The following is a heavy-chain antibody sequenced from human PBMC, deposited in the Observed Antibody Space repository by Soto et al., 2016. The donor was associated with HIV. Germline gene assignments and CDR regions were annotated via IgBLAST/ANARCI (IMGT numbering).Heavy chain of an antibody. CDR2: IYSGGST. CDR3: ACSYGITMVRGVQDAFDI. J-gene: IGHJ3*02. CDR1: GFTVSSNY. Sequence: EVQLVESGGGLVQPGGSLRLSCAASGFTVSSNYMSWVRQAPGKGLEWVSVIYSGGSTYYADSVKGRFTISRDNSKNTLYLQMNSLRAEDTAVYYCACSYGITMVRGVQDAFDIWGQGTMVTVSS. V-gene: IGHV3-66*01. D-gene: IGHD3-10*01.